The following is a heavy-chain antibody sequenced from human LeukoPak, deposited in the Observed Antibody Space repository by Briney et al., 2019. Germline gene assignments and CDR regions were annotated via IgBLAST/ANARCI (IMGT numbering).Heavy chain of an antibody. CDR3: AKGYSNPSHFVY. J-gene: IGHJ4*02. D-gene: IGHD4-11*01. Sequence: GGSLTLSCAASGFTFSSYAMSWVRQAPGKGLDWVSTISGGGTYTYYADSVKGRFTISRDNSKNTLYLQMNSLRAEDTAVYYCAKGYSNPSHFVYWGQGALVTVSS. CDR1: GFTFSSYA. V-gene: IGHV3-23*01. CDR2: ISGGGTYT.